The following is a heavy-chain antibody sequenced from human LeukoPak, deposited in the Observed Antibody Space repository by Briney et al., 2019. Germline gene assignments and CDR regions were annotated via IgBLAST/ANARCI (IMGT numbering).Heavy chain of an antibody. Sequence: VASVKVSCTASGYTFTGYYMHWVRQAPGQGLEWMGRINPNSGGTNYAQKFQGRVTMTRDTSISTAYMELSRLRSDDTAVYYCARDRARVAGILRGWFDPWGQGTLVTVSS. J-gene: IGHJ5*02. CDR3: ARDRARVAGILRGWFDP. CDR2: INPNSGGT. V-gene: IGHV1-2*06. CDR1: GYTFTGYY. D-gene: IGHD6-19*01.